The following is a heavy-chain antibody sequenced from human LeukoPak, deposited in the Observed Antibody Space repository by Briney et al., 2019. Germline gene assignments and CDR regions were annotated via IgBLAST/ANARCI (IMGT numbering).Heavy chain of an antibody. CDR1: GFTFSNSA. CDR2: ILYDGSDQ. CDR3: ARHCSSGWFDS. V-gene: IGHV3-33*05. J-gene: IGHJ5*01. Sequence: GMSLRLSCAASGFTFSNSAMHWVRQAPGKGLEWVALILYDGSDQYYADSVKGRFTISRDNSRNTLYLQMNSLRAEDTAVYYCARHCSSGWFDSWGQGTLVTVSS. D-gene: IGHD6-19*01.